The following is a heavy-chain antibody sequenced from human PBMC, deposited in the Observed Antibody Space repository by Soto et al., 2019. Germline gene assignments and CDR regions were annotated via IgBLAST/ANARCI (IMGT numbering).Heavy chain of an antibody. D-gene: IGHD2-21*01. V-gene: IGHV4-59*01. Sequence: SETLSLTCPVSGGSISSYYWSWIRQPPGKGLEWIGYIYYSGSTNYNPSLKSRVTISVDTSKNQFSLKLSPVTAADTAVYYCARDFGSNCGGDCYSSWFDPWGQGTLVTVSS. CDR2: IYYSGST. J-gene: IGHJ5*02. CDR1: GGSISSYY. CDR3: ARDFGSNCGGDCYSSWFDP.